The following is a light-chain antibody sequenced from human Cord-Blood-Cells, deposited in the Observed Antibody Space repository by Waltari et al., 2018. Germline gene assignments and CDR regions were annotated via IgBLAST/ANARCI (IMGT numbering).Light chain of an antibody. J-gene: IGLJ2*01. V-gene: IGLV2-14*01. Sequence: QSALTQPASVSGSPGPSITIPCTGSSSDVGGYNYVSWYQQHPGKAHKLMIYDVSNRPSGVSNRFSGSKSGNTASLTISGLQAEDEADYYCSSYTSSSTLDVVFGGGTKLTVL. CDR3: SSYTSSSTLDVV. CDR2: DVS. CDR1: SSDVGGYNY.